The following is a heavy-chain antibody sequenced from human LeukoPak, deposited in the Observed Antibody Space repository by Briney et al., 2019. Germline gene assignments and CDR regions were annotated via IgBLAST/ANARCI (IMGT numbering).Heavy chain of an antibody. D-gene: IGHD1-26*01. CDR3: ARNASDSGTSYFDY. CDR1: GGSISSSTYY. CDR2: IYYSGST. V-gene: IGHV4-39*01. J-gene: IGHJ4*02. Sequence: SETLSLTCTVSGGSISSSTYYWGWIRQPPGKGLEWIGSIYYSGSTSYNPSLKSRVTISVDTSKNQFSLKLDSVTAADTAIYYCARNASDSGTSYFDYWGQGTLVTVSS.